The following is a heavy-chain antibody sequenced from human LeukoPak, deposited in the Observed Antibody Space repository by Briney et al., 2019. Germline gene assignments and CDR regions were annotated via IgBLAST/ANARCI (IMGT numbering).Heavy chain of an antibody. CDR1: GFTFSDYY. V-gene: IGHV3-11*05. CDR2: IISSSSYT. J-gene: IGHJ4*02. CDR3: ARDLAYYASGKQNY. D-gene: IGHD3-10*01. Sequence: PGGSLRLSCAASGFTFSDYYMSWIRQAPGKGLEWVSYIISSSSYTNYADSVKGRFTISRDNAKNSLYLQMNSLRAEDTAVYYCARDLAYYASGKQNYWGQGTLVTVSS.